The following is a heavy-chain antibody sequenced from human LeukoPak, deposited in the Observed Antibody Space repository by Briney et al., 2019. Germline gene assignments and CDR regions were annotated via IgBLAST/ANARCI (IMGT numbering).Heavy chain of an antibody. CDR3: ARDQEGFDY. CDR2: IYPRDGST. CDR1: GYRFTNFG. V-gene: IGHV1-46*01. Sequence: ASVKVSCKASGYRFTNFGVSWVRQAPGQGLEWMGMIYPRDGSTSYAQKFQGRVTVTRDTSTSTVHMELSGLRSEDTAVYYCARDQEGFDYWGQGTLVTVSS. J-gene: IGHJ4*02.